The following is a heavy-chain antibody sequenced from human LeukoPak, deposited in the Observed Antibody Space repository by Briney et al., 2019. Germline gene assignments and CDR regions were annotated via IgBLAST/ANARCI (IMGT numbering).Heavy chain of an antibody. CDR2: IIPIFGTA. D-gene: IGHD3-3*01. CDR1: GGTFSSYA. J-gene: IGHJ3*02. CDR3: ARGRRITIFGVVHVAFDI. Sequence: SVKVSCKASGGTFSSYAISWLRQAPGQGLEWMGGIIPIFGTANYAQKFPGRVTITADESTSTAYMELSSLRSEDTAVYYCARGRRITIFGVVHVAFDIWGQGTMVTVSS. V-gene: IGHV1-69*13.